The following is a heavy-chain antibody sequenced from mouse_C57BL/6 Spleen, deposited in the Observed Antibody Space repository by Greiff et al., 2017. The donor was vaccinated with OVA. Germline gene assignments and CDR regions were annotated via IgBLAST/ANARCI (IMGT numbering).Heavy chain of an antibody. CDR3: ARSPYYYGSSYGYFDY. V-gene: IGHV1-61*01. D-gene: IGHD1-1*01. CDR2: IYPSDSET. Sequence: QVQLQQPGAELVRPGSSVKLSCKASGYTFTSYWMDWVKQRPGQGLEWIGNIYPSDSETHYNQKFKDKATLTVDKSSSTAYMQLSSLTSEDSVVYYCARSPYYYGSSYGYFDYWGQGTTLTVSS. CDR1: GYTFTSYW. J-gene: IGHJ2*01.